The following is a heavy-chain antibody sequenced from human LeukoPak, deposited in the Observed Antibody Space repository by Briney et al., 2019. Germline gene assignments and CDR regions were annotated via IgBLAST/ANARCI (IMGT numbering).Heavy chain of an antibody. J-gene: IGHJ6*03. Sequence: PGGSLSLSCAASGFTFSSYGMHWVRQAPGKGLEWVAVIWYDGSNKYYADYVKGRFTISRDNSKNTPYLQMNSLRAEDTAVYYCAKGGGRYCSGGSCYAPPYYYYYYMDVWGKGTTVTVSS. CDR3: AKGGGRYCSGGSCYAPPYYYYYYMDV. CDR2: IWYDGSNK. CDR1: GFTFSSYG. D-gene: IGHD2-15*01. V-gene: IGHV3-33*06.